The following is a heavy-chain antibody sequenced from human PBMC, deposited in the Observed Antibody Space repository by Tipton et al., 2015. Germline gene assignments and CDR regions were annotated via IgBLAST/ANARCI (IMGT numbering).Heavy chain of an antibody. CDR2: LSGSGATT. CDR1: GFTFSTFG. D-gene: IGHD3-22*01. J-gene: IGHJ6*02. V-gene: IGHV3-23*01. Sequence: SLRLSCAASGFTFSTFGLSWVRQAAGKGLEWVSGLSGSGATTYYADSVKGRFTISRNTSKDILYLQMTTLRAEDTAVYYCAKWDPMNGLMDVWGQGTTVTVS. CDR3: AKWDPMNGLMDV.